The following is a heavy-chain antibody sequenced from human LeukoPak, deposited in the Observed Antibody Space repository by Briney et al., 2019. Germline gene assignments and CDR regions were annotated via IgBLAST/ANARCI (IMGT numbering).Heavy chain of an antibody. D-gene: IGHD3-16*01. CDR2: VYDIGRT. V-gene: IGHV4-59*11. Sequence: SETLSLTCTVSGGSIGSHYWTWVRQTPGKGLEWLGYVYDIGRTKYNPSLKSRVTISVDTSKNQFSLRLSSVTAADTAVYYCARGGVLKSVDYWGQGTLVAVSS. CDR3: ARGGVLKSVDY. J-gene: IGHJ4*02. CDR1: GGSIGSHY.